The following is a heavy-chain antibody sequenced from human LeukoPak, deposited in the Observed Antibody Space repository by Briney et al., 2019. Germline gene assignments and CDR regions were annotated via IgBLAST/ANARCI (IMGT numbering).Heavy chain of an antibody. CDR2: INPNSGGT. D-gene: IGHD3-22*01. V-gene: IGHV1-2*02. J-gene: IGHJ5*02. CDR3: ARPTYYYDSSGYPTDLNWFDP. CDR1: GYTFTGYY. Sequence: ASVKVSCKASGYTFTGYYMHWVRQAPGQGLEWMGWINPNSGGTNYAQKFQGRVTMTRDTSISTAYMELSRLRSDDTAVYYCARPTYYYDSSGYPTDLNWFDPWGQGTLVTVSS.